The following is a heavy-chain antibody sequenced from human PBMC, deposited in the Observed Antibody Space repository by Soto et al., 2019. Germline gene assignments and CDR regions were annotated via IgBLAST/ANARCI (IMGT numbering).Heavy chain of an antibody. Sequence: QLQLVQSGAEVKKPKSSVKVSCQLSGGALGSYAFTWVRHAPGQGFEWMGGIIPMYGTTNYPQKFQDRVIMTADTATSTVYMDLSSLRSEDTAVDYCARVLEMTTILVLGEFDIWGQGTMVTVSS. J-gene: IGHJ3*02. CDR3: ARVLEMTTILVLGEFDI. CDR2: IIPMYGTT. D-gene: IGHD2-21*01. V-gene: IGHV1-69*06. CDR1: GGALGSYA.